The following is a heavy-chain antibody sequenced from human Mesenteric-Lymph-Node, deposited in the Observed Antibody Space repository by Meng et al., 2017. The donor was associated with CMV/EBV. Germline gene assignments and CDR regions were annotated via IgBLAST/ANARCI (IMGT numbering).Heavy chain of an antibody. CDR3: AKSITIYYYGMDV. D-gene: IGHD2-2*01. Sequence: ASVKVSCKASGYTFTGYYMHWVRQAPGQGLEWMGWINPNSGGTNYAQKFQGRVTMTRDTSISTAYMELSRLRSDDMAVYYCAKSITIYYYGMDVWGQGTTVTV. CDR2: INPNSGGT. CDR1: GYTFTGYY. J-gene: IGHJ6*02. V-gene: IGHV1-2*02.